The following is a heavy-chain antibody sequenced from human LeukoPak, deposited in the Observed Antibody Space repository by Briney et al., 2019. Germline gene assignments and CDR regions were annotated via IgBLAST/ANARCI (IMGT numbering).Heavy chain of an antibody. D-gene: IGHD3-22*01. CDR3: AKRGVVIRVILVGFHKEAYYFDS. V-gene: IGHV4-59*11. CDR2: ISYSGST. Sequence: SETLSLTCTVSGGSISSHYWTWIRQSPGKGLEWIGYISYSGSTNYNPSLKSRVTLSVDTSKNQFSLKLSSVTAADTAVYYCAKRGVVIRVILVGFHKEAYYFDSWGQGALVTVSS. CDR1: GGSISSHY. J-gene: IGHJ4*02.